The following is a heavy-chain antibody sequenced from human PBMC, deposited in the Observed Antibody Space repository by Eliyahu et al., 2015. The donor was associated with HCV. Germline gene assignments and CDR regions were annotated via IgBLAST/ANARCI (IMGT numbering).Heavy chain of an antibody. CDR1: GFTFSSYA. CDR2: LSYSGDNT. D-gene: IGHD1-26*01. V-gene: IGHV3-23*01. Sequence: EVQLLESGGGLVQPGGSLRLSCAASGFTFSSYAMSWVRQAPGKGLEWVSALSYSGDNTYYADSVKGRFTISRDNSKNTLYLQMNSLRTDDTAVYYCAKDLGPGIVSAVDQFDYWGQGTLVTVSS. J-gene: IGHJ4*02. CDR3: AKDLGPGIVSAVDQFDY.